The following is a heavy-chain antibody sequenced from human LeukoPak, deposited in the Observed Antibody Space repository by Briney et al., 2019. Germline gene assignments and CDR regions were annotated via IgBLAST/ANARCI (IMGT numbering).Heavy chain of an antibody. CDR3: STDPSKYNWGTDY. V-gene: IGHV3-15*01. CDR1: GFTFTNAW. D-gene: IGHD1-20*01. Sequence: PGGSLRLSCEASGFTFTNAWMRWVRQGPGKGLQWVGRIKTNSEGGTTDYAAPVKGRFTISRDDSQNTLYLQLNSLTTEDTAVYYCSTDPSKYNWGTDYWGQGTLVTVSS. CDR2: IKTNSEGGTT. J-gene: IGHJ4*02.